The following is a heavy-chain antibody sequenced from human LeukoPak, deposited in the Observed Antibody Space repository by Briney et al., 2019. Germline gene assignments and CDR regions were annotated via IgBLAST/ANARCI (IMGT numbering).Heavy chain of an antibody. J-gene: IGHJ3*02. CDR1: GGTFSSYA. CDR2: IIPIFGTA. CDR3: ARDRIRDYAHDASDI. V-gene: IGHV1-69*13. Sequence: SVKVSCKASGGTFSSYAISWVRQAPGQGLEWMGRIIPIFGTANYAQKFQGRVTITADESTSTAYMELSSLRSEDTAVYYCARDRIRDYAHDASDIWGQGTMVTVSS. D-gene: IGHD3-16*01.